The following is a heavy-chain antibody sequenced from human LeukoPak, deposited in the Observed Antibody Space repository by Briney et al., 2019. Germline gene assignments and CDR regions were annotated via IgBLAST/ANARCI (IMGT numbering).Heavy chain of an antibody. V-gene: IGHV1-2*02. D-gene: IGHD2-2*02. Sequence: ASVKVSCKASGYTFTGYYMHWVRQAPGQGLEWMGWINPNSGGTNYAQKFQGRVTMTRDTSISTAYMELSRLRSDDTAVYYCARDIVVVPAAIPGDYWGQGTLVTVSS. CDR3: ARDIVVVPAAIPGDY. CDR2: INPNSGGT. J-gene: IGHJ4*02. CDR1: GYTFTGYY.